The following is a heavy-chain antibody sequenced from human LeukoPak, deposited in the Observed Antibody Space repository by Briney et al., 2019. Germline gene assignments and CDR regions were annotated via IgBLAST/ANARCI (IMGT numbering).Heavy chain of an antibody. D-gene: IGHD4-17*01. J-gene: IGHJ2*01. CDR2: ISTSGSTI. CDR1: CFAFSDYY. CDR3: ARWEIDYGDPGGSGWYFDL. Sequence: GGSLRFSCAASCFAFSDYYMSWIRQAPGKGLEWVSYISTSGSTIYYADSVKGRFTISRDNAKNSLYLQMNSLGAEDTAVYYCARWEIDYGDPGGSGWYFDLWGRGTLVTVSS. V-gene: IGHV3-11*04.